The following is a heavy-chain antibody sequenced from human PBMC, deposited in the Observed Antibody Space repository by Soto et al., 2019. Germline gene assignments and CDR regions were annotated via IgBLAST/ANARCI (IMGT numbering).Heavy chain of an antibody. CDR3: ARGGGSIAGFDY. V-gene: IGHV1-3*01. Sequence: QVQLVQSGAEVKKPGASVKVSCKASGYTFTSYAMHWVRQAPGQRLEWMGWINAGNGNTKYSQKFQGRVTITRDTSASTAYMELSSLSSEDTAVYYCARGGGSIAGFDYWGQGNLVTVSS. CDR1: GYTFTSYA. J-gene: IGHJ4*02. CDR2: INAGNGNT. D-gene: IGHD2-15*01.